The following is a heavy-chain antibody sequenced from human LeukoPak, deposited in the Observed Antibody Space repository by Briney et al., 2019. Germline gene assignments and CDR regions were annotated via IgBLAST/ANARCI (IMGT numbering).Heavy chain of an antibody. CDR2: MNPNSGNT. J-gene: IGHJ5*02. V-gene: IGHV1-8*03. CDR1: GYTFTSYD. D-gene: IGHD6-19*01. Sequence: ASVKVSFKASGYTFTSYDINWVRQATGQGLEWMGWMNPNSGNTGYAQKFQGRVTITRNTSISTAYMELSSLRSEDTAVYYCARGPLSTLAVADYNWFDPWGQGTLVTVSS. CDR3: ARGPLSTLAVADYNWFDP.